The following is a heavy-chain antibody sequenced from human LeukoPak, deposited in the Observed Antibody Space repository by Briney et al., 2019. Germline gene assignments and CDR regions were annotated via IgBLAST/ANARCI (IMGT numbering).Heavy chain of an antibody. CDR2: ISGSGGST. J-gene: IGHJ6*03. Sequence: PGGSLRLSCAASGFTFSSYGMSWVRQAPGKGLEWVSAISGSGGSTYYADSVKGRFTTSRDNSKNTLYLQMNSLRAEDTAVYYCAKERTHDYGDYETEYYYYYMDVWGKGTTVTVSS. V-gene: IGHV3-23*01. D-gene: IGHD4-17*01. CDR3: AKERTHDYGDYETEYYYYYMDV. CDR1: GFTFSSYG.